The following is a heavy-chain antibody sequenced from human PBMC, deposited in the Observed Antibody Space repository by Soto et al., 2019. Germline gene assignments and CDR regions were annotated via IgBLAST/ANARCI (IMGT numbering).Heavy chain of an antibody. J-gene: IGHJ6*02. CDR1: GFTFSDYF. CDR2: INKDGATT. CDR3: AKDLHWYGMDV. Sequence: EVQLLESGGGLVQPGGSLRLSCAASGFTFSDYFMNWVRPAPGKGLEWVSGINKDGATTQNADFVRGRFTISRDNSSNTLYLQMNSVRAEDTALYYCAKDLHWYGMDVWGQGTTVTVS. V-gene: IGHV3-23*01.